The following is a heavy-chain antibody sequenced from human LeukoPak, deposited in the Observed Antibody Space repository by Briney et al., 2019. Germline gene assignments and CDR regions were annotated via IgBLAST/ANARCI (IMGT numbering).Heavy chain of an antibody. CDR3: ARDRDYFNYGSLPWFDP. V-gene: IGHV3-33*01. CDR1: GFTFSSYG. CDR2: IWYAGSKT. Sequence: GGSLRLSCAASGFTFSSYGMNWVRQAPGKGLEWVAVIWYAGSKTYYAESVKGRFTISRDNFKNTLYLQMNSLRAEDTALYYCARDRDYFNYGSLPWFDPWGQGTLVTVSS. J-gene: IGHJ5*02. D-gene: IGHD4-11*01.